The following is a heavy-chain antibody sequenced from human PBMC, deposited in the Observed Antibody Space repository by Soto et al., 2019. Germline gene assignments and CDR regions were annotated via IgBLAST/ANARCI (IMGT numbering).Heavy chain of an antibody. CDR2: ISAYNGNT. CDR1: GYTFTSYG. Sequence: ASVKVSCKASGYTFTSYGISWVRQAPGQGLEWMGWISAYNGNTNYAQKLQGRVTMTTDTSTSTAYMELRSLRSDDTAVYYCARVRDSSGYYYGGYDYWGQGTLVTGSS. J-gene: IGHJ4*02. D-gene: IGHD3-22*01. V-gene: IGHV1-18*01. CDR3: ARVRDSSGYYYGGYDY.